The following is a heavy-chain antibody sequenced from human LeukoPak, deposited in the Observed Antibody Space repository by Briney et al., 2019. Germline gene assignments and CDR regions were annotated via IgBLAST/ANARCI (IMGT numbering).Heavy chain of an antibody. CDR2: TSAYNGNT. J-gene: IGHJ6*03. CDR3: ARHYGVYYYYFYMDV. CDR1: GYTFTSYG. V-gene: IGHV1-18*01. D-gene: IGHD4-17*01. Sequence: GASVKVSCKASGYTFTSYGISWVRQAPGQGLEWMGWTSAYNGNTNYGQKFQGRVTMTTDTSTTTAYMELRSLTSDDTAVYYCARHYGVYYYYFYMDVWGEGTTVTVSS.